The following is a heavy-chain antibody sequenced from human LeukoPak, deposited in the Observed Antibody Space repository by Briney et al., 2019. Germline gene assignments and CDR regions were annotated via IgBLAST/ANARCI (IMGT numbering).Heavy chain of an antibody. D-gene: IGHD3-16*02. CDR2: VSYDGSNK. CDR3: AIGDGLGELSSSFEY. V-gene: IGHV3-30*04. CDR1: GFTFSNYA. Sequence: QTGGSLRLSCAASGFTFSNYAMHWVRQAPDKGLEWVAVVSYDGSNKYYADSVKGRFTASRDNSKNTLYLQMNSLRAEDTAVYYCAIGDGLGELSSSFEYWGQGTLVTVSS. J-gene: IGHJ4*02.